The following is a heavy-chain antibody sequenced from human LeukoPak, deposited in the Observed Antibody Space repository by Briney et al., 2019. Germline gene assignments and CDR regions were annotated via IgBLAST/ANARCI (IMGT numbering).Heavy chain of an antibody. J-gene: IGHJ4*02. CDR1: GGSFSGYY. D-gene: IGHD6-13*01. CDR3: ARLAAAGKKYYFDY. V-gene: IGHV4-34*01. CDR2: INHSGST. Sequence: SETLSLTCAVYGGSFSGYYWSWIRQPPGKGLEWIGEINHSGSTNYNPSLKSRVTISVDTSKNQFSLKLSSVTAADTAVYYCARLAAAGKKYYFDYWGQGTLVTVSS.